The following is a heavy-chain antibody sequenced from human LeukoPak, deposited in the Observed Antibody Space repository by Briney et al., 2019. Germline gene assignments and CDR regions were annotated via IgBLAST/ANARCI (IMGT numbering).Heavy chain of an antibody. V-gene: IGHV4-4*08. CDR2: IYYSGST. CDR3: AREDSSGYRSWFDP. Sequence: SETLSLTCTVSGGSISSYYWSWIRQPPGKGLEWIGYIYYSGSTSYNPSLKSRVTISVDTSKNQFSLKLSSVTAADTALYYCAREDSSGYRSWFDPWGQGTLVTVSS. D-gene: IGHD3-22*01. J-gene: IGHJ5*02. CDR1: GGSISSYY.